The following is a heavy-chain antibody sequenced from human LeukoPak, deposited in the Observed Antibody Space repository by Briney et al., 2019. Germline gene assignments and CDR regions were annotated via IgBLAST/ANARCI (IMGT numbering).Heavy chain of an antibody. V-gene: IGHV3-23*01. J-gene: IGHJ3*02. Sequence: GGSLRLSCAASGFTFSTYVMTWVRQAPGKGLEWVSALSGSGGSTFYADSVKGRFTISRDNSNNTLFLQMNSLRAEDTAVYYCTTEGGLRYSGSYYAGAFDIWGQGTMVTVSS. CDR2: LSGSGGST. D-gene: IGHD1-26*01. CDR3: TTEGGLRYSGSYYAGAFDI. CDR1: GFTFSTYV.